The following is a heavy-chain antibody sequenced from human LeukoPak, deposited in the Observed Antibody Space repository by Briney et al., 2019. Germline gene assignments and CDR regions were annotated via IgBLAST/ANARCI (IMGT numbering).Heavy chain of an antibody. Sequence: SETLSLTCAVYGGSFSGYYWSWIRQPPGKGLEWIGEFNHSGSTNYNPSLKSRVTISVDTSKNQFSLKLSSVTAADTAVYYCARVKRYFDWLLTVHAFDIWGQGTMVTVSS. CDR2: FNHSGST. J-gene: IGHJ3*02. CDR1: GGSFSGYY. D-gene: IGHD3-9*01. V-gene: IGHV4-34*01. CDR3: ARVKRYFDWLLTVHAFDI.